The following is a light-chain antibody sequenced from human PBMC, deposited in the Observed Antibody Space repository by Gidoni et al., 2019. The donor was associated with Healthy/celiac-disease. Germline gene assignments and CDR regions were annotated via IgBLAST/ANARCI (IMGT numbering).Light chain of an antibody. CDR1: QSSSSY. Sequence: DIQMTQSPSSLSASVGDRVTITCRASQSSSSYLNWYQQKPGKAPKLLIYAASSLQSGVPSRFSGSGSGTDFTLTISSLQPEDFATYYCQLWFTFGPGTKVDIK. V-gene: IGKV1-39*01. J-gene: IGKJ3*01. CDR2: AAS. CDR3: QLWFT.